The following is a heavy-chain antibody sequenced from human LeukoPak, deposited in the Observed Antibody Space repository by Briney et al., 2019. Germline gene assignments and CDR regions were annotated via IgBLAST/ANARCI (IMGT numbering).Heavy chain of an antibody. D-gene: IGHD1-26*01. CDR1: GYTFTSYG. Sequence: ASVKVSCKASGYTFTSYGIHWVRQAPGQGLEWMGWINTNTGNPTYAQGFAGRFVFSLETSVSTSYLQISSLKAEDTAVYYCARGRGSSARLGYYFYYIDVWGKGTTVTVSS. J-gene: IGHJ6*03. CDR2: INTNTGNP. V-gene: IGHV7-4-1*02. CDR3: ARGRGSSARLGYYFYYIDV.